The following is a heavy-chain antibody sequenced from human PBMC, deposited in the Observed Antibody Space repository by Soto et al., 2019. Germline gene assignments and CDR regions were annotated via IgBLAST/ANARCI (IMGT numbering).Heavy chain of an antibody. Sequence: EVQLLESGGGLARPGGSLRLACAASEFTFSSYAMSWVRQAPGKGLEWVATVTYSGGSTDYADSVQGRFSIGRDNSKNTLYLEMNSLRADDTAVYYCAKGGATILDPFALWGQGTLVTVSS. D-gene: IGHD5-12*01. CDR2: VTYSGGST. J-gene: IGHJ4*02. CDR1: EFTFSSYA. CDR3: AKGGATILDPFAL. V-gene: IGHV3-23*01.